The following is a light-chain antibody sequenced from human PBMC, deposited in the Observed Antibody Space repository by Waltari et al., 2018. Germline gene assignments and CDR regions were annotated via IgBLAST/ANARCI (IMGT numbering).Light chain of an antibody. V-gene: IGKV1-5*03. CDR3: QQFVGYPYT. J-gene: IGKJ2*01. CDR1: QSITRW. CDR2: EAS. Sequence: DIQLTQSPPTLAASVGDRVTITCRASQSITRWLAWYQQKPGRAPKLLFDEASKLVTGVPSRFSGTGSGTVFTLTISSLEPDDFATYYCQQFVGYPYTFGQGTKVETK.